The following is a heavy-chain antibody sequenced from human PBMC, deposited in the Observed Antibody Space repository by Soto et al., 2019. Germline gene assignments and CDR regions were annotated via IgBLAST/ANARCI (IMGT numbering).Heavy chain of an antibody. V-gene: IGHV3-23*01. CDR2: ISGSGGST. CDR1: GFTFSSYA. CDR3: AKGKYGDYYYYYGMDV. Sequence: QTGGSLRLSCAASGFTFSSYAMSWVRQAPGKGLEWVSAISGSGGSTYYADSVKGRFTISRDNSKNTLYLQMNSLRAEDTAVYYCAKGKYGDYYYYYGMDVWGQGTTVTVSS. D-gene: IGHD4-17*01. J-gene: IGHJ6*02.